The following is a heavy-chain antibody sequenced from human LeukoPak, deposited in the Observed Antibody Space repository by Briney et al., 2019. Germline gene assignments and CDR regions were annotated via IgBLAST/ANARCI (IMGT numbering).Heavy chain of an antibody. Sequence: GGSLRLSCAASAFTFSDYYMSWIRQAPGKGLEWVSYISTTSSYTDYADSVKGRFTISRDNAKNLLYLQMNSLRPDDTAVYYCARDWYCSSSICYTDRNWFDPWGQGTLVTASS. CDR1: AFTFSDYY. CDR3: ARDWYCSSSICYTDRNWFDP. V-gene: IGHV3-11*05. CDR2: ISTTSSYT. D-gene: IGHD2-2*02. J-gene: IGHJ5*02.